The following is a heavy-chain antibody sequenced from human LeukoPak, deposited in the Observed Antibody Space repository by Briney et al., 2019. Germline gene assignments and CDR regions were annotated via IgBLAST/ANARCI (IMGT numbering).Heavy chain of an antibody. D-gene: IGHD6-6*01. V-gene: IGHV3-23*01. Sequence: GGSLRLSCAASGFTFSSYAMSWVRQAPGKGLEWVSAISGSGGSTYYADSVKGRFTISRDNSKNTLHLQMNSLRAEDTAVYYCAKDSSSYSSSSLDYWGQGTLVTVSS. J-gene: IGHJ4*02. CDR2: ISGSGGST. CDR1: GFTFSSYA. CDR3: AKDSSSYSSSSLDY.